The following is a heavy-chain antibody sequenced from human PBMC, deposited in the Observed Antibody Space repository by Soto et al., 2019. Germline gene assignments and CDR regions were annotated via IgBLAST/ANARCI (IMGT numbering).Heavy chain of an antibody. CDR3: ARVDGVVTAPYS. D-gene: IGHD2-15*01. Sequence: QVQLQESGPGLVKPSQTLSLTCTVSGGSISSGGYYWSWIRQHPGKGLEWIGYIYYSGSTYYNPSLTSPVTRPVDPSKNLFSLKRSSVTAADTAVYYCARVDGVVTAPYSWGQGTLVTVSS. CDR2: IYYSGST. J-gene: IGHJ4*02. CDR1: GGSISSGGYY. V-gene: IGHV4-31*01.